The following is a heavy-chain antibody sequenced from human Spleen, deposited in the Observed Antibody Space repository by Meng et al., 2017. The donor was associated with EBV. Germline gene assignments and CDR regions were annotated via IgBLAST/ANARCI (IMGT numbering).Heavy chain of an antibody. J-gene: IGHJ5*01. CDR1: GAPVRSSNW. CDR2: VHHDGST. D-gene: IGHD4-17*01. Sequence: QVYLQGSGPRRGKPSGALALPCVTCGAPVRSSNWWSWVRQPPGKGLEWIGEVHHDGSTNYNASLRSRVSISVEKSKNQFSLNMTSVTAADTAVYYCARADGDANWFDPWGQGTLVTVSS. V-gene: IGHV4-4*02. CDR3: ARADGDANWFDP.